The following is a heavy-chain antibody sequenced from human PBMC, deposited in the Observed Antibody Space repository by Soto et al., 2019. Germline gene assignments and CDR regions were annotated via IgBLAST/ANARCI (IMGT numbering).Heavy chain of an antibody. CDR1: GGSISSGGYY. CDR2: IYYSGST. Sequence: QVQLQESGPGLVKPSQTLSLTCTVSGGSISSGGYYWSWIRQHPGKGLEWIGYIYYSGSTYYNPSLKSRVTISVDTSKNQFSLKLSSVTAADTAVYYYARGDEYCSSTSCYAFDYWGQGTLVTVSS. D-gene: IGHD2-2*01. V-gene: IGHV4-31*03. J-gene: IGHJ4*02. CDR3: ARGDEYCSSTSCYAFDY.